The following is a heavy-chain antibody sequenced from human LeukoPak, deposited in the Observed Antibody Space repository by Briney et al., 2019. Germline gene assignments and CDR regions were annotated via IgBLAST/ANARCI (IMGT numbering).Heavy chain of an antibody. J-gene: IGHJ3*02. Sequence: SETLSLTCTVSGGSISSYYWSWIRQPAGKGLEWIGRIYTSGSTYYNPSLKSRVTISVDRSKNQFSLKLSSVTAADTAVYYCARGIQSYGLYALDIWGQGTMVTVSS. D-gene: IGHD5-18*01. CDR1: GGSISSYY. CDR2: IYTSGST. V-gene: IGHV4-4*07. CDR3: ARGIQSYGLYALDI.